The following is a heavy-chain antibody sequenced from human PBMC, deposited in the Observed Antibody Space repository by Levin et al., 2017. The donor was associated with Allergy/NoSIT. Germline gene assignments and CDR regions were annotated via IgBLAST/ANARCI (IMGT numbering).Heavy chain of an antibody. CDR3: ATQFQW. CDR2: ITSKADGAAT. CDR1: GFSLSNSW. D-gene: IGHD6-19*01. V-gene: IGHV3-15*01. Sequence: GGSLRLSCAASGFSLSNSWMNWVRQAPGKGLEWIGRITSKADGAATDYAAPLKGRFTISRDDSTHTLYLQMNSLKVEDTAIYYCATQFQWWGQGTLVTVSP. J-gene: IGHJ4*02.